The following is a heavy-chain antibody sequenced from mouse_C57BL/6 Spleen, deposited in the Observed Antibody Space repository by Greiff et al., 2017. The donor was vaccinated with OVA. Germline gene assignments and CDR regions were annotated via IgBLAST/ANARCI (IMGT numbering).Heavy chain of an antibody. CDR3: ARTDVYAMDY. J-gene: IGHJ4*01. Sequence: EVKLLESGGGLVKPGGSLKLSCAASGFTFSDYGMHWVRQAPEKGLEWVAYISSGSSTIYYADTVKGRFTISRDNAKNTLFLQMTSLRSEDTAMYYCARTDVYAMDYWGQGTSVTVSS. V-gene: IGHV5-17*01. CDR1: GFTFSDYG. CDR2: ISSGSSTI.